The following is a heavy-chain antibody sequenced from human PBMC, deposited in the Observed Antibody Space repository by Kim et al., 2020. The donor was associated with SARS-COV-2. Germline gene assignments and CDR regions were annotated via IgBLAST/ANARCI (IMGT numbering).Heavy chain of an antibody. Sequence: GGSLRLSCAASGFTFETYAVHWVRQAPGKGLEWVAGLSLDSDKIGYADSVKGRFSISRDNAKNSVYLQMNSLRAEDTALYYCTKDKLPGDADYWGRGTLVTVSS. CDR2: LSLDSDKI. CDR3: TKDKLPGDADY. J-gene: IGHJ4*02. D-gene: IGHD3-10*01. CDR1: GFTFETYA. V-gene: IGHV3-9*01.